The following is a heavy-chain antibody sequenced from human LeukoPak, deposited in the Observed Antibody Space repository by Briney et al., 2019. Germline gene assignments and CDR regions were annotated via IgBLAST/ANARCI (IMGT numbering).Heavy chain of an antibody. D-gene: IGHD3-3*01. Sequence: GGSLRLSCAASGFTFSSYDMHWVRQATGKGLEWISAIGTAGDTYYPGSVKGRFTISRENAKNSLYLQMNSLRAGDTAVYYSARDQYDTWSRRGNFDSWGQGTLVIVSS. V-gene: IGHV3-13*01. CDR3: ARDQYDTWSRRGNFDS. CDR1: GFTFSSYD. CDR2: IGTAGDT. J-gene: IGHJ4*02.